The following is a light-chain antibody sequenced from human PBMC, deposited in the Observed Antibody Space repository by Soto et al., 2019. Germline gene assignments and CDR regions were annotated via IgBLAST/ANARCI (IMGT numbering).Light chain of an antibody. CDR1: QSVLYSSNNKNY. Sequence: DIVMTQSPDSLAVSLGERATINCKSSQSVLYSSNNKNYLAWYQQKPGQPPKLLIYWASTRESGVPDRFSGSGSGTDFTLTISSLQAEDVAVYYCQQYYSTPQTFGRGTKVDI. CDR3: QQYYSTPQT. V-gene: IGKV4-1*01. J-gene: IGKJ1*01. CDR2: WAS.